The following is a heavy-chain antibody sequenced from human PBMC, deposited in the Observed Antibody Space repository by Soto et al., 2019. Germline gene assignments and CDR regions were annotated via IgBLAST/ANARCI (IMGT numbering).Heavy chain of an antibody. V-gene: IGHV4-30-4*01. CDR3: ARQLYYYGSGSYHPYFDY. CDR2: IYYSGST. J-gene: IGHJ4*02. D-gene: IGHD3-10*01. CDR1: GGSISSGDYY. Sequence: PSETLSLTCTVSGGSISSGDYYWSWIRQPPGKGLEWIGYIYYSGSTYYNPSLKSRVTISVDTSKNQFFLKLSSVTAADTAVYYCARQLYYYGSGSYHPYFDYWGQGTLVTVSS.